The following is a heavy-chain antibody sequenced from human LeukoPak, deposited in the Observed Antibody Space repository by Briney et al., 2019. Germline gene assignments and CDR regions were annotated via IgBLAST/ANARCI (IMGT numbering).Heavy chain of an antibody. Sequence: PGGSLRLSCAASVFTFSIYARSWVPQAPGKGLEGVSAISGSGGSTYYADSVKGRFTIPKDNSKNTLYLQMNSLRAEDTAVYYWVKVEGDGYNYDHWGQGTLVTVSS. CDR2: ISGSGGST. CDR1: VFTFSIYA. CDR3: VKVEGDGYNYDH. J-gene: IGHJ5*02. V-gene: IGHV3-23*01. D-gene: IGHD5-24*01.